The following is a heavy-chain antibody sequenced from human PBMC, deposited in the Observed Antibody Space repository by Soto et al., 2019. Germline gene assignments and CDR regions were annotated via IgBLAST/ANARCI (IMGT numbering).Heavy chain of an antibody. CDR3: ARGEGYSSSWYEYNWFDP. V-gene: IGHV1-69*12. J-gene: IGHJ5*02. D-gene: IGHD6-13*01. Sequence: QVQLVQSGAEVKKPGSSVKVSCKASAGTFSSYAISWVRQAPGQGLEWMGGIIPIFGTANYAQKFQGRVTITADESTSTAYMELSSLRSEDTAVYYCARGEGYSSSWYEYNWFDPWGQGTLVTVSS. CDR2: IIPIFGTA. CDR1: AGTFSSYA.